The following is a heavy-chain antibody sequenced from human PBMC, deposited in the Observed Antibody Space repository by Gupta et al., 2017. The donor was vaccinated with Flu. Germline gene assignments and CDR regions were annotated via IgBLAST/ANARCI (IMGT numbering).Heavy chain of an antibody. D-gene: IGHD3-10*01. V-gene: IGHV4-31*03. Sequence: QVQLQESGPGLVKPSQTLSLTCTVSGGSISSADSYWSWIRQHPGKGLEWLGHIYYNGYTYYNPSLKSRGSMSVDTSKSQFSLRLQSLTAEEKAHYYCARGLGSMLGVASNQNYFDSWGQGTLVTVSS. CDR2: IYYNGYT. CDR3: ARGLGSMLGVASNQNYFDS. J-gene: IGHJ4*02. CDR1: GGSISSADSY.